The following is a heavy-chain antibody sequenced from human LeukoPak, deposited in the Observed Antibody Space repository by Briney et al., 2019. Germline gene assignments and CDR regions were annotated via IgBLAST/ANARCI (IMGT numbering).Heavy chain of an antibody. V-gene: IGHV1-2*04. CDR2: INPNSGGT. CDR3: ARDSTTGTTGFGMDV. D-gene: IGHD1-1*01. CDR1: GYTFTGYY. J-gene: IGHJ6*04. Sequence: ASVKVSCKASGYTFTGYYMHWVRQAPGQGREGMGWINPNSGGTNYAQKFQGWVTMTRDTSISTAYMELSRLRSDDTAVYYCARDSTTGTTGFGMDVWGKGTTVTVSS.